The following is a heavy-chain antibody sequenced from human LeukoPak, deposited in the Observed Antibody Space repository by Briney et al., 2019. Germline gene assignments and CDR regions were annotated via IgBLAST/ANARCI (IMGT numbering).Heavy chain of an antibody. CDR1: GGSISSGGYY. J-gene: IGHJ4*02. D-gene: IGHD1-26*01. V-gene: IGHV4-31*03. CDR2: IYYSGST. CDR3: ARGRKPGLGPSGIDY. Sequence: SETLSLTCTVSGGSISSGGYYWSWIRQHPGKGLEWIGYIYYSGSTYYNPSLKSRVTISVDTSKNQFSLKLSSVTAADTAVYYCARGRKPGLGPSGIDYWGQGTLVTVSS.